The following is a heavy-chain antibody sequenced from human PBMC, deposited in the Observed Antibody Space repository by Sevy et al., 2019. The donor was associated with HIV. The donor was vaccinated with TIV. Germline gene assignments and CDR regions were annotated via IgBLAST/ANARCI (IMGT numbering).Heavy chain of an antibody. V-gene: IGHV3-33*01. J-gene: IGHJ4*02. CDR2: IWFDESNT. D-gene: IGHD4-17*01. CDR3: ARDLEFYDYGDYGPAFMPDY. CDR1: GFTFRTYG. Sequence: GGSLRLSCAASGFTFRTYGMHWVRQAPGKGLEWVAVIWFDESNTYYADSVKGRFTISRDIAKNTLHLQMNSLRAEDTAVYYCARDLEFYDYGDYGPAFMPDYWGQGTLVTVSS.